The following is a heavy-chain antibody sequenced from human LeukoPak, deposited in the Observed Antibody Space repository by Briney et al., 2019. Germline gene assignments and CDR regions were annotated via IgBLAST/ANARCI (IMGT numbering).Heavy chain of an antibody. D-gene: IGHD3/OR15-3a*01. J-gene: IGHJ4*02. Sequence: GGSLGLSCAASGFVFSSYAMDWVRQAPGKGPEWVAFIQYDGNEKEYADSVKGRFTISRDTSKNTMYLQMNSLRVEDTAVYYCTRGTDYRFDHWGQGTVVTVS. CDR3: TRGTDYRFDH. CDR1: GFVFSSYA. V-gene: IGHV3-30*02. CDR2: IQYDGNEK.